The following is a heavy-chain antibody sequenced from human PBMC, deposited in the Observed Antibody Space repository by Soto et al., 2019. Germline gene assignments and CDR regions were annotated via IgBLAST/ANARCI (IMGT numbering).Heavy chain of an antibody. D-gene: IGHD3-22*01. CDR2: INPSGGST. Sequence: ASVNVSCKASGYTFTSHYMHWVRQAPGQGLEWMGIINPSGGSTSYAQKFQGRVTMTRDTSTSTVYMELSSLRSEDTAMYYCGISAQAHQLIVDDYWSQGTLVTVSS. V-gene: IGHV1-46*01. CDR3: GISAQAHQLIVDDY. J-gene: IGHJ4*02. CDR1: GYTFTSHY.